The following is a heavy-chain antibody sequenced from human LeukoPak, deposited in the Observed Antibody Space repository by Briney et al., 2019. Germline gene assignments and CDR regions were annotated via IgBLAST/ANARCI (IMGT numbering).Heavy chain of an antibody. V-gene: IGHV1-18*04. D-gene: IGHD4-17*01. CDR3: ARSGGWAYGDYDGFIAFDI. J-gene: IGHJ3*02. Sequence: EASVKVSCKASGYTFTTYYIHWVRQAPGQGLEWMGWISTYNGNTNYAQKLQGRVTMTTDTSTSTAYMELRSLRSDDTAVYYCARSGGWAYGDYDGFIAFDIWGQGTMVTVSS. CDR2: ISTYNGNT. CDR1: GYTFTTYY.